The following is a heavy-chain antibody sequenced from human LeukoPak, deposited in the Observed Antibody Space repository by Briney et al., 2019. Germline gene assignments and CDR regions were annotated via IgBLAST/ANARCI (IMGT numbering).Heavy chain of an antibody. CDR3: ARDNTVYDFWSGYSPRHYYYGMDV. J-gene: IGHJ6*02. V-gene: IGHV4-59*12. Sequence: SETLSLTCTVSGGSISSDYWSWIRQPPGKGLEWIGYIYSSGDSNYNPSLKSRVTISVDTSKNQFSLKLSSVTAADTAVYYCARDNTVYDFWSGYSPRHYYYGMDVWGQGTTVTVSS. CDR1: GGSISSDY. D-gene: IGHD3-3*01. CDR2: IYSSGDS.